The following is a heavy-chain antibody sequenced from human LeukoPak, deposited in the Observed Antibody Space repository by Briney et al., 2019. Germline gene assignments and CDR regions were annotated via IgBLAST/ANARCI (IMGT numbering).Heavy chain of an antibody. CDR3: ARGLITMVRGVIIKGEYYYMDV. Sequence: ASVKVSCKASGGTFSSYAISWVRQAPGQGLEWMGGIIPIFCTANYAQKFQGRVTITADESTSTAYMELSSLRSEDTGVYYCARGLITMVRGVIIKGEYYYMDVWGKGTTVTVSS. CDR2: IIPIFCTA. D-gene: IGHD3-10*01. V-gene: IGHV1-69*01. J-gene: IGHJ6*03. CDR1: GGTFSSYA.